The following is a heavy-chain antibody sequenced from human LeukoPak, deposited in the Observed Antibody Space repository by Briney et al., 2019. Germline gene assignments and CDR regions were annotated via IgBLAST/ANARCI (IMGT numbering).Heavy chain of an antibody. D-gene: IGHD1-26*01. V-gene: IGHV3-53*01. Sequence: GGSLRLSCAASGFTVSSNYMTWVRQAPGKGLEWVSVIHSGGSTYYADSVKGRFTISRDNSKNTLYLQMNSLRAEDTAVYYCARGFTGTYFKYLDLWGRGTLVTVSS. CDR1: GFTVSSNY. CDR3: ARGFTGTYFKYLDL. J-gene: IGHJ2*01. CDR2: IHSGGST.